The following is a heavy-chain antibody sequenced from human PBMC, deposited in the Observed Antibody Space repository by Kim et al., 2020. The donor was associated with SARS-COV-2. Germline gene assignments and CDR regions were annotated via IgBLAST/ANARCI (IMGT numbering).Heavy chain of an antibody. CDR1: GGSISSYY. CDR3: ARAPGDILTGRIELGFDP. CDR2: IYYSGST. V-gene: IGHV4-59*13. Sequence: SETLSLTCTVSGGSISSYYWSWIRQPPGKGLEWIGYIYYSGSTNYNPSLKSRVTISVDTSKNQFSLKLSSVTAADTAVYYCARAPGDILTGRIELGFDPWGQGTLVTVSS. D-gene: IGHD3-9*01. J-gene: IGHJ5*02.